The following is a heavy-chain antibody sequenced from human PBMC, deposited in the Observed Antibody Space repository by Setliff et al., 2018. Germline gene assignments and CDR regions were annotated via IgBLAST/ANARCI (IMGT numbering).Heavy chain of an antibody. CDR3: ARTMITFGGVIVHAFDI. J-gene: IGHJ3*02. CDR2: MNPNSGNT. V-gene: IGHV1-8*02. Sequence: AASVKVSCKASGYTFTSHDINWVRQATGQGLEWMGWMNPNSGNTGYAQKFQGRVTMTRNTSISTAYMELSSLRSEDTAVYYCARTMITFGGVIVHAFDIWGQGTMVTVSS. CDR1: GYTFTSHD. D-gene: IGHD3-16*02.